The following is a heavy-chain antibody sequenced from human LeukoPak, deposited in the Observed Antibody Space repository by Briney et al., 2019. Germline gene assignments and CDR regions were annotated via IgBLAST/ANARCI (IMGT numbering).Heavy chain of an antibody. V-gene: IGHV3-30*02. Sequence: GGSLRLSCAASVFTFSIYGMHWVRQAPGKGLEWVAFIWFDGSNKYYADSVKGRFTISRDNSKNTLYLQMNSLRAEDTAVYYCAKDRSAARVGATPTYYFDYWGQGTLVTVSS. J-gene: IGHJ4*02. CDR2: IWFDGSNK. CDR3: AKDRSAARVGATPTYYFDY. CDR1: VFTFSIYG. D-gene: IGHD1-26*01.